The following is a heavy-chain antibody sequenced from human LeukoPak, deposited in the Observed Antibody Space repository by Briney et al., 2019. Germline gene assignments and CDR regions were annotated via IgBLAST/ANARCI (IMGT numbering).Heavy chain of an antibody. D-gene: IGHD6-19*01. Sequence: GGALRLSWVGSGFTFSNYEINWVRPAPGKGLEGGSHIDRSNKIYYADSVNGRFIISRDNAENSLCLQMNSLRAEDTAVYYCARSLSGWFYGPSGVWGKGTTVTVSS. CDR2: IDRSNKI. J-gene: IGHJ6*04. CDR3: ARSLSGWFYGPSGV. V-gene: IGHV3-48*03. CDR1: GFTFSNYE.